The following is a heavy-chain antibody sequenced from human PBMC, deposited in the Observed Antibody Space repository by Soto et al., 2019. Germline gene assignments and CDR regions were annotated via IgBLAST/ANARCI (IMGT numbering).Heavy chain of an antibody. V-gene: IGHV4-34*01. CDR1: GGSFSGYY. Sequence: SETLSLTCAVYGGSFSGYYWSWIRQPPGKGLEWIGEINHSGSTNYNPSLKSRVTISVDTSKNQFSLKPSSVTAADTAVYYCARTAKRFWSGSRGWFDPWGQGTLVTVSS. CDR2: INHSGST. D-gene: IGHD3-3*01. J-gene: IGHJ5*02. CDR3: ARTAKRFWSGSRGWFDP.